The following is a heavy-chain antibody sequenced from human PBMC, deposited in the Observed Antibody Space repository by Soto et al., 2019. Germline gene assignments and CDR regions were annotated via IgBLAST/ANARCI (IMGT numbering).Heavy chain of an antibody. CDR3: ARGDIVLVPASEGNWFDP. CDR1: SYSFTAYH. D-gene: IGHD2-2*01. CDR2: INPDAGAT. J-gene: IGHJ5*02. Sequence: ASGKVCCKAASYSFTAYHIHWVRQAPGQGLEWMGLINPDAGATNYAQRFQGRLRLTRDTSTSTVYMELRSLRFDDTAVYYCARGDIVLVPASEGNWFDPWGQGTLVTVSS. V-gene: IGHV1-46*01.